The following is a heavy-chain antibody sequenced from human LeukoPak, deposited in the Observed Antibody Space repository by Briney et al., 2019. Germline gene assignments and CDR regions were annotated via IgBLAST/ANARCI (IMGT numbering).Heavy chain of an antibody. J-gene: IGHJ4*02. Sequence: SETLSLTCTVSGGSISSYYWSWIRQPPGKGLEWIGYIYYSGSTNYNPSLKSRVTISVDTSKNQFSLKLSSVTAADTAVYYCTTHGGGMAIDSWGQGTLVTVSS. V-gene: IGHV4-59*08. CDR1: GGSISSYY. CDR3: TTHGGGMAIDS. CDR2: IYYSGST. D-gene: IGHD5-24*01.